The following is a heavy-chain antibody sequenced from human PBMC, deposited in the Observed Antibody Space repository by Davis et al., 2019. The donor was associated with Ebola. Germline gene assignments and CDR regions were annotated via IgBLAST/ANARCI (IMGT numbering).Heavy chain of an antibody. CDR3: AAILWGSGTWHIDP. Sequence: SETLSLTCTVSGGSISSYYWSWIRQPPGKGLEWIGYIYYSGSTNYNPSLKSRVTISADTSKNQFSLRLSSVTAADTAVYYCAAILWGSGTWHIDPWGQGNLVTVS. D-gene: IGHD3-10*01. J-gene: IGHJ5*02. V-gene: IGHV4-59*08. CDR2: IYYSGST. CDR1: GGSISSYY.